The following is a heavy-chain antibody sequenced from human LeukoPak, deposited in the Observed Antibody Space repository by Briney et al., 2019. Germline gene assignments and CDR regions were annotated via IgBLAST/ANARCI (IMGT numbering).Heavy chain of an antibody. Sequence: GGSLRLSCAASGFTFSSYAMSWVRQAPGKGLEWVSAISGSGGSTYYADSVKGRFTISRDNSKNTLYLQMNSLRAEDTAVYYCAKGLIVPAAIPGAFDIWGQGTMVTVSS. J-gene: IGHJ3*02. CDR1: GFTFSSYA. CDR2: ISGSGGST. D-gene: IGHD2-2*02. CDR3: AKGLIVPAAIPGAFDI. V-gene: IGHV3-23*01.